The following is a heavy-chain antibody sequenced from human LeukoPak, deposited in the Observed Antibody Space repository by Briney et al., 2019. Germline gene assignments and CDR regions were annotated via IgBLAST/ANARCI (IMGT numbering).Heavy chain of an antibody. J-gene: IGHJ5*01. Sequence: VASVKVFCKATSRISWVRQAPGQGLEWMGWIGTYGGDTYYAQKFQGRITVPTDTSPSTVYMELRNLRSDDTAVYYCARDLWNFYDDSGYNRDFDSWGQGTLVTVSS. CDR3: ARDLWNFYDDSGYNRDFDS. D-gene: IGHD3-22*01. CDR2: IGTYGGDT. V-gene: IGHV1-18*01. CDR1: TSR.